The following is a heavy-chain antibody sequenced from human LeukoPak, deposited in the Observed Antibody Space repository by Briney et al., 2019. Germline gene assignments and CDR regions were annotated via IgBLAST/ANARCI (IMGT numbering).Heavy chain of an antibody. CDR1: GFTFEDFS. CDR3: AKAPHSSSWYGVYFDY. J-gene: IGHJ4*02. D-gene: IGHD6-13*01. CDR2: ITGDGGTT. V-gene: IGHV3-43*02. Sequence: GGSLRLSCAASGFTFEDFSMHWVRQAPGKGLEWLSLITGDGGTTYYTDSVKGRFTVSRDNSKNTLYLQMNSLRAEDTAVYYCAKAPHSSSWYGVYFDYWGQGTLVTVSS.